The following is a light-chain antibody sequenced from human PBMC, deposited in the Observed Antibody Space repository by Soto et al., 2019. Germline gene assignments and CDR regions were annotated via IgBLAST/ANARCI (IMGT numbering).Light chain of an antibody. Sequence: EIVMTQSPATLSVSPGERATLSCRASQSVSSNLAWYQQKPRQAPRLLIYGASTRATGIPARFSGSGSGTDFTLTISSLEPEDFAVYYCQQRSNWPITFGQGTRLEI. CDR3: QQRSNWPIT. CDR1: QSVSSN. J-gene: IGKJ5*01. CDR2: GAS. V-gene: IGKV3-15*01.